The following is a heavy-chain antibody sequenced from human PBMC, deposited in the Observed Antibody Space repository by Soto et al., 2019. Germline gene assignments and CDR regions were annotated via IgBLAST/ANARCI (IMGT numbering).Heavy chain of an antibody. D-gene: IGHD6-25*01. V-gene: IGHV3-21*01. J-gene: IGHJ2*01. CDR1: GFTFSSYS. Sequence: EVQLVESGGGLVKPGGSLRLSCAASGFTFSSYSMNWVRQAPGKGLEWVSSISSSSSYIYYADSVKGRFTISRDNAKNSLYLQMNSLRAEDTAVYYCAASGEDRKLPPANWYFDLWGRGSLVTVSS. CDR2: ISSSSSYI. CDR3: AASGEDRKLPPANWYFDL.